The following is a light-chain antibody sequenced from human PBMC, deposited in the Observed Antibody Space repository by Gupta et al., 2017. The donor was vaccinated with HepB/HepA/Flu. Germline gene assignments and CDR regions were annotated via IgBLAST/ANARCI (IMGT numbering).Light chain of an antibody. J-gene: IGLJ2*01. CDR3: SSDTSSSTLV. CDR2: DVS. V-gene: IGLV2-14*01. CDR1: SSDVGGYNY. Sequence: QSALTHPPSVSGPPGPSITISCTGTSSDVGGYNYVSWYQQHPGKAPKLMIYDVSNRPSGVANRFSGSKSGNTASLTISGLQDEDEADYYCSSDTSSSTLVFGGGTKLTVL.